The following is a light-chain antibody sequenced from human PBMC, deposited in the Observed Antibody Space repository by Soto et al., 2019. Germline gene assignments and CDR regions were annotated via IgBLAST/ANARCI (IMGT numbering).Light chain of an antibody. CDR1: INDVGGYNY. CDR3: MSYAGGNRFV. Sequence: SALNQPPYASGSPGQSVTISCAGTINDVGGYNYVSWYQQHPGKVPQLMIYQVTKRPSGVPDRFSASKSDTTASLTISGLQAEDEGDYYCMSYAGGNRFVFGTGTKVTVL. V-gene: IGLV2-8*01. CDR2: QVT. J-gene: IGLJ1*01.